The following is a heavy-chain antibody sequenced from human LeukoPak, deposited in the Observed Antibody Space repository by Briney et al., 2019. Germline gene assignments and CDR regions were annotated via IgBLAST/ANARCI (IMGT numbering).Heavy chain of an antibody. CDR3: ARELPGYCSGGSCYYFDY. J-gene: IGHJ4*02. CDR2: INPNSGGT. CDR1: GYTFTVYY. D-gene: IGHD2-15*01. V-gene: IGHV1-2*02. Sequence: ASVKVSFKASGYTFTVYYMHWVRQAPGQGLEWMGWINPNSGGTNYAQKFQGRVTMTRDTSISTAYMELSRLRSDDTAVYYCARELPGYCSGGSCYYFDYWGQGTLVTVSS.